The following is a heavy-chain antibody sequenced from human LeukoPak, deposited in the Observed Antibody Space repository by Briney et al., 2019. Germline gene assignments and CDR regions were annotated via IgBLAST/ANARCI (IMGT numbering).Heavy chain of an antibody. CDR3: ARDFGLGGVMPGDY. V-gene: IGHV1-18*01. D-gene: IGHD3-16*01. CDR2: ISAYNGKT. CDR1: GYTFTNYG. J-gene: IGHJ4*02. Sequence: ASVKVSCKASGYTFTNYGITWVRQAPGQGLEWMGWISAYNGKTNYAQKLQGRVTMTTDTSTSTAYMELRSLRSDDTAVYYCARDFGLGGVMPGDYWGQGTLVTVSS.